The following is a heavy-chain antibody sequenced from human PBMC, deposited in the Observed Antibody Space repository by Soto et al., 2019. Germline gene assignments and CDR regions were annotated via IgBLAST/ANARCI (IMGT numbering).Heavy chain of an antibody. CDR3: ARVLTGAFDY. D-gene: IGHD3-9*01. V-gene: IGHV3-7*01. Sequence: EVQLVESGGGLVQPGGSLRLSCAASGFTFSSYWMSWVRKAPGKELEWVANIKQAGSEKYYVDSVKGRFTISRDNAKNSLYLQMNNLRAEDTAVYYCARVLTGAFDYWGQGTLVTVSS. J-gene: IGHJ4*02. CDR1: GFTFSSYW. CDR2: IKQAGSEK.